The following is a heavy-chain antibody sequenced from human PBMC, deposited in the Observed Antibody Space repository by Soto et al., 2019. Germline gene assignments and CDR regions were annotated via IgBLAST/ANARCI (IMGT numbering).Heavy chain of an antibody. Sequence: QVHLVESGGGVVQPGRSLRVSCAASGFTFSNYAMHWVRQAPGKGLEWVAVVSYDGSKQFYADSVEGRFTISRDSSKSTLYLHMDNLRDEDPAVYYCARDRVYYYDNSGYYNFDYWGQGTLVTVSS. J-gene: IGHJ4*02. V-gene: IGHV3-30-3*01. D-gene: IGHD3-22*01. CDR3: ARDRVYYYDNSGYYNFDY. CDR2: VSYDGSKQ. CDR1: GFTFSNYA.